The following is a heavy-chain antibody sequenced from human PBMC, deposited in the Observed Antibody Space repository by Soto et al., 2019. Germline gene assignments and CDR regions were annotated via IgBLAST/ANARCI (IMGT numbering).Heavy chain of an antibody. CDR2: IYSDGST. Sequence: EVQLVVSGGGLVQPGGSLRLSCAASGFTVSSNFMSWVRQAPGKGLEWVSIIYSDGSTYYADSVKGRFTISRDHSKNTLYLQMTSLRADDTAVYYCASRRNHYGAYDYLGQGTLVTVAS. CDR1: GFTVSSNF. D-gene: IGHD4-17*01. J-gene: IGHJ4*02. CDR3: ASRRNHYGAYDY. V-gene: IGHV3-66*01.